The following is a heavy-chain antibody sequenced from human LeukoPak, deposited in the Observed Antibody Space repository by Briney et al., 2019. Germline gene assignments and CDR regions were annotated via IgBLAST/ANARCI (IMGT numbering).Heavy chain of an antibody. Sequence: SGTLSLTCSVSGGSISTYYWNWIRQPPGKGLEWIGYIYYSGSTNYNPSLKSRVTISVDTSKNQFSLKLNSMTTADTAVYCCTRGAGWLIDYWGQGILVTVSS. D-gene: IGHD3-16*01. J-gene: IGHJ4*02. CDR2: IYYSGST. CDR1: GGSISTYY. V-gene: IGHV4-59*01. CDR3: TRGAGWLIDY.